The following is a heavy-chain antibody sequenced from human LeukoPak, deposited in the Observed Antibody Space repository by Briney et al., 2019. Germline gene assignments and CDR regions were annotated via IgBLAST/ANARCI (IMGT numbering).Heavy chain of an antibody. J-gene: IGHJ3*02. V-gene: IGHV4-31*03. CDR1: GGSISSGGYY. CDR2: IYYSGST. Sequence: SETLSLTCTVSGGSISSGGYYWSWIRQHPGKGLEWIGYIYYSGSTYYNPSLKSRVTISVDTSKNQFSLKLSSVTAADTAVYYCARAPAEAAFDIWAKGQWSPSLQ. CDR3: ARAPAEAAFDI.